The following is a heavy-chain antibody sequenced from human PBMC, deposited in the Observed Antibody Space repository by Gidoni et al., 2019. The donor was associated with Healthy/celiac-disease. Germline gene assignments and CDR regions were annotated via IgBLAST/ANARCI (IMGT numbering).Heavy chain of an antibody. CDR3: ARDNRGYDILTGYYSYYGMDV. Sequence: EVQLVESGGGLVKPGGSLRLSCAASGFTFSSYSMNWTRQAPGKGLEWVSSISSISSYIYYTDSVKGRFTISRDNAKNSLYLQMNSLRAEDTAVYYCARDNRGYDILTGYYSYYGMDVWGQGTTVTVSS. V-gene: IGHV3-21*01. CDR2: ISSISSYI. CDR1: GFTFSSYS. D-gene: IGHD3-9*01. J-gene: IGHJ6*02.